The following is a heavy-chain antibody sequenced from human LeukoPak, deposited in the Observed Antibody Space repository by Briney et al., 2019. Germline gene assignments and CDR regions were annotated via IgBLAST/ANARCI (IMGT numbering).Heavy chain of an antibody. D-gene: IGHD3/OR15-3a*01. J-gene: IGHJ4*02. V-gene: IGHV3-48*03. Sequence: GGSLRLSCAVPGSTFSNYEINWVRQAPGKGLEWISYISSSGSTIYYADSVKGRFTISRDNAKNSLYLQMNSLRAEDTAVYYCASRPYGFLGPFDYWGQGTLVTVSS. CDR3: ASRPYGFLGPFDY. CDR2: ISSSGSTI. CDR1: GSTFSNYE.